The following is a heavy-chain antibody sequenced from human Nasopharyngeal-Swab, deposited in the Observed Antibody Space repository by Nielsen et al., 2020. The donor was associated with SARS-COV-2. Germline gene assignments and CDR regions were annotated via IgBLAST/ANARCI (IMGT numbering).Heavy chain of an antibody. CDR2: ISGSGGST. Sequence: ETLSLTCAASGFTFSSYAMSWVRQAPGKGLEWVSAISGSGGSTYYADSVKGRFTISRDNSKNTLYLQMNSLRAEDTAVYYCAKDSDFWSGYFDYWGQGTLVTVSS. V-gene: IGHV3-23*01. J-gene: IGHJ4*02. D-gene: IGHD3-3*01. CDR1: GFTFSSYA. CDR3: AKDSDFWSGYFDY.